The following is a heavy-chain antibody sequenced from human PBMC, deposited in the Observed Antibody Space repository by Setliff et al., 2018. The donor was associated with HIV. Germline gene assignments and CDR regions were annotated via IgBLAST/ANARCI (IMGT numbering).Heavy chain of an antibody. D-gene: IGHD3-22*01. Sequence: PSETLSLTCNVSGASIRSGSDYWSWIRQPPGKGLEWIGYIYHSGSTNYNPSLKSRVTVSVDTSKNQFFLKLSSVTAADTAVYYCARSPYYYDSGGYPPDYWGQGTLVTVSS. V-gene: IGHV4-61*01. CDR2: IYHSGST. J-gene: IGHJ4*02. CDR3: ARSPYYYDSGGYPPDY. CDR1: GASIRSGSDY.